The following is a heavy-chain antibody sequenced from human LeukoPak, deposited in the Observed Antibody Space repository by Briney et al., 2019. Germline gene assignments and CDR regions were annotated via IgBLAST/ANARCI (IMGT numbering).Heavy chain of an antibody. J-gene: IGHJ3*02. V-gene: IGHV4-34*01. Sequence: SETLSLTCAAYGGSFSGYYWSWIRQPPGKGLEWIGEINHSGSTNYNPSLKSRVTISVDTSKNQFSLKLSSVTAADTAVYYCARGRGAFDIWGQGTMVTVSS. CDR2: INHSGST. CDR3: ARGRGAFDI. CDR1: GGSFSGYY.